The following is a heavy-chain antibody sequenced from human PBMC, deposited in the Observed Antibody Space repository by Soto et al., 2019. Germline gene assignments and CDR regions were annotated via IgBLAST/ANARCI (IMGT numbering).Heavy chain of an antibody. D-gene: IGHD6-13*01. CDR3: ARGSGIAAYNWFDP. Sequence: PSETLSLTCTVSGGSISSSSYYWGWIRQPPGKGLEWIGSIYYSGSTYYSPSLKSRVTISVDTSKNQFSLKLSSVTAADTAVYYCARGSGIAAYNWFDPWGQGTLVTVSS. CDR1: GGSISSSSYY. J-gene: IGHJ5*02. CDR2: IYYSGST. V-gene: IGHV4-39*01.